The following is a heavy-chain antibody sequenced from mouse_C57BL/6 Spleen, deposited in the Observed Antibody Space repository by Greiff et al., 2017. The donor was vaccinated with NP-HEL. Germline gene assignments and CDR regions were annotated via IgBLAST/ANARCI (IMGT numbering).Heavy chain of an antibody. J-gene: IGHJ1*03. CDR2: ISGGGGNT. CDR1: GFTFSSYT. CDR3: ARTGWYFDV. V-gene: IGHV5-9*01. Sequence: EVQLVESGGGLVKPGGSLKLSCAASGFTFSSYTMSWVRQTPEKRLEWVATISGGGGNTYYPDSVKGRFTISRDNAKNTLYLQMSSLRSEDTALYYCARTGWYFDVWGTGTTVTVSS. D-gene: IGHD4-1*01.